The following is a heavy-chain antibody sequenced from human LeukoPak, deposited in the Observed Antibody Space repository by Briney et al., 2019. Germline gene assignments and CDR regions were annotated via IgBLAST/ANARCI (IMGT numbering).Heavy chain of an antibody. Sequence: PSETLSLTCTVSGGSISDYSWSWIRQPPGKGLEWIGNIYYSGSTNYNPSLKSRVTISVDTSKNQFSLKLSSVTAADTAVYYCARVSSSAFDIWGQGTMVTVSS. CDR2: IYYSGST. D-gene: IGHD6-6*01. CDR3: ARVSSSAFDI. J-gene: IGHJ3*02. V-gene: IGHV4-59*01. CDR1: GGSISDYS.